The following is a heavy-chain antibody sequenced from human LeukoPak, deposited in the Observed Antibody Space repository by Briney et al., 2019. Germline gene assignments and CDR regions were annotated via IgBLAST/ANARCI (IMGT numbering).Heavy chain of an antibody. D-gene: IGHD3-22*01. CDR2: ITPIFGTA. V-gene: IGHV1-69*13. CDR1: GGTLISYA. J-gene: IGHJ3*02. CDR3: ARDVYYYDSSGFYYRGTDAFDI. Sequence: GASVKVSCKASGGTLISYAISWVRQAPAQGLEWMGAITPIFGTANYAQKFQGRVTIIADESTSTAYMELSSLRSEDTAVYYCARDVYYYDSSGFYYRGTDAFDIWGQGTMVTVSS.